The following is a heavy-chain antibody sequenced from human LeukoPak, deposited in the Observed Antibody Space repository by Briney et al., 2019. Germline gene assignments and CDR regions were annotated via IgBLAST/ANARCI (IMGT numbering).Heavy chain of an antibody. CDR2: ISYDGSKR. J-gene: IGHJ6*03. CDR1: GFTYSSYG. CDR3: ARGPRVGAAGFVYYHYIDV. V-gene: IGHV3-30*04. D-gene: IGHD1-26*01. Sequence: GGSLRLSCAASGFTYSSYGMHWVRQAPGKGLEWVAVISYDGSKRYYADSVKGRFTMSRDNSKNTVYLQMNSLRAEDTAMYYCARGPRVGAAGFVYYHYIDVWGKGTTVIVSS.